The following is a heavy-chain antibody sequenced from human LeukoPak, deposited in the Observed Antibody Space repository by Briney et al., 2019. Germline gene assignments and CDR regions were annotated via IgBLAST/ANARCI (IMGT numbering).Heavy chain of an antibody. CDR1: GFTFDDYA. V-gene: IGHV3-9*01. CDR3: AKDIGRYGDYGYFDY. J-gene: IGHJ4*02. Sequence: GGSLRLSCAASGFTFDDYAMHWVRQAPGKGLEWVSGISWNSGSIGYADSVKGRFTISRDNAKNSLYLQMNSLRAVDTALYYCAKDIGRYGDYGYFDYWGQGTLVTVSS. D-gene: IGHD4-17*01. CDR2: ISWNSGSI.